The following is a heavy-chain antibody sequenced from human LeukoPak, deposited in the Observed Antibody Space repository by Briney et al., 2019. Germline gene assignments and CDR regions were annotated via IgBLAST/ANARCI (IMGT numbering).Heavy chain of an antibody. V-gene: IGHV3-74*01. D-gene: IGHD3-10*01. CDR2: INSDGSST. J-gene: IGHJ4*02. Sequence: PGGSLRLSCAASGFTFSSYWMHWVRQAPGKGLVWVSRINSDGSSTSYADSVKGRFTISRDNAKNTLYLQMNSLRAEDTAVYYCAKSFGVRGVIGSEFPDYWGQGTLVTVSS. CDR3: AKSFGVRGVIGSEFPDY. CDR1: GFTFSSYW.